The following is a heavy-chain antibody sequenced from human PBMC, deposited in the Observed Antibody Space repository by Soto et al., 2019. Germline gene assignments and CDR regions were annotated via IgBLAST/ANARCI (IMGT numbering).Heavy chain of an antibody. Sequence: QVQLVQSGAEVKKPGSSVKVSCKASGGTFSNYPISWVRQAPGQGLEWMGGIIPICGTVNYAQKFQGRGTITADESTSTAYMELSSLRSEDTALYYCARGNHRWLQLWYFDLWGRGTLVTVST. V-gene: IGHV1-69*12. CDR2: IIPICGTV. CDR3: ARGNHRWLQLWYFDL. CDR1: GGTFSNYP. D-gene: IGHD5-12*01. J-gene: IGHJ2*01.